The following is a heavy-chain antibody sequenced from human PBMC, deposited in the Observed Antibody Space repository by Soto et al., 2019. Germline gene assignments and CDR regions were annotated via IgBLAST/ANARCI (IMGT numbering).Heavy chain of an antibody. Sequence: AXVKVSCKASLYSFSTHGISWVRRSPGHGLEWMGWISAYNGDTHYVQRFQGRLTMTTDTSTSTAYMELRSLTPDDTAVYYCARDPPFSGILRGTPLMDVWGQGTTVTVSS. CDR3: ARDPPFSGILRGTPLMDV. CDR2: ISAYNGDT. CDR1: LYSFSTHG. V-gene: IGHV1-18*04. J-gene: IGHJ6*02. D-gene: IGHD4-17*01.